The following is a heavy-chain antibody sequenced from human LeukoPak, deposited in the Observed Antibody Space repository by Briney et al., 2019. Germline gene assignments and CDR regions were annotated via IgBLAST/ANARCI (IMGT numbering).Heavy chain of an antibody. V-gene: IGHV6-1*01. CDR2: TYYRSKWHN. D-gene: IGHD6-19*01. CDR3: ARDPGAVAEAFDI. Sequence: SQTLSLTCAISGDSVSNKNTAWNWIRQSPSRGLEWLVRTYYRSKWHNTYAASVKSRITINPDTSKNQFSLQLNSVTPEDTAVYYCARDPGAVAEAFDIWGQGTMVTVSS. J-gene: IGHJ3*02. CDR1: GDSVSNKNTA.